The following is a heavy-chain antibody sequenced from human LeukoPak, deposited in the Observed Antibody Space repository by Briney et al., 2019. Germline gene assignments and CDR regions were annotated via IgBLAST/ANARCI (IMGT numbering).Heavy chain of an antibody. V-gene: IGHV3-21*01. Sequence: GGSLRLSCAASGFTFSSYSMNWVRQAPGKGLEWVSSISSSSYIYYADSVKGRFTISRDNAKNSLYLQMNSLRAEDTAVYYCARDEIPPYYYDSSGYFDYWGQGTLVTVSS. CDR3: ARDEIPPYYYDSSGYFDY. D-gene: IGHD3-22*01. CDR2: ISSSSYI. CDR1: GFTFSSYS. J-gene: IGHJ4*02.